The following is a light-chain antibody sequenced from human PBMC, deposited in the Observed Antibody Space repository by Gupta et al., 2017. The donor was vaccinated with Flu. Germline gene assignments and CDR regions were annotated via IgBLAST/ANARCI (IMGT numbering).Light chain of an antibody. CDR2: GAS. CDR1: QSVSSN. CDR3: QQYKNWHPVT. J-gene: IGKJ1*01. V-gene: IGKV3-15*01. Sequence: EIVMTQSPATLSVSPGERATLSCRASQSVSSNLAWYQQKPGQAPRLLIYGASTRDTGIPARFSGSGCGTELTLTISSRQLEDFAVYYCQQYKNWHPVTFGQGTKVEIK.